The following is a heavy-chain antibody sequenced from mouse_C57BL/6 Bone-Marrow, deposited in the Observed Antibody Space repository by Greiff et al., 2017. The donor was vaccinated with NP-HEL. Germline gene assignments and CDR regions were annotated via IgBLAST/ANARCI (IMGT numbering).Heavy chain of an antibody. CDR1: GYAFTNYL. J-gene: IGHJ1*03. CDR3: ARFTTVRVWYFDV. CDR2: LNPGSGGT. D-gene: IGHD1-1*01. Sequence: QVQLQQSGAELVRPGTSVKVSCKASGYAFTNYLIEWVKQRPGQGLEWIGVLNPGSGGTNYNEKFKGKATLTADKSSSTAYMQLSSLTSEDSAVYFCARFTTVRVWYFDVWGTGTTVTVSS. V-gene: IGHV1-54*01.